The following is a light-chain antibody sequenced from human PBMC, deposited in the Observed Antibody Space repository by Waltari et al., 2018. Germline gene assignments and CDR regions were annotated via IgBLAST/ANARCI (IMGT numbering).Light chain of an antibody. J-gene: IGLJ1*01. CDR3: AAWDDSLNVL. Sequence: QSVLTQPPSASGTPRQRVTISCSGSSSNTGSNTVHWYQQLPGTAPKLLIYSNNQRPSGVPDRFSGSKSGTSASLAISGLQSEDEADYYCAAWDDSLNVLFGTGTKVTVL. V-gene: IGLV1-44*01. CDR1: SSNTGSNT. CDR2: SNN.